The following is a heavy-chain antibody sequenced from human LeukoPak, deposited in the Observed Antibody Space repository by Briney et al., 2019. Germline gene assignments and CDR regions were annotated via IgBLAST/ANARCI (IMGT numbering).Heavy chain of an antibody. D-gene: IGHD2-2*01. Sequence: GGSLRLSCAASGFTFSSYSMNWVRQAPGKGLEWVSSISSSSYIYYADSVKGRFTISRDNAKNSLYLQMNSLRAEDTAVYYCAGSYCSSTSCYVHYFDYWGQGTLVTVSS. CDR3: AGSYCSSTSCYVHYFDY. CDR1: GFTFSSYS. CDR2: ISSSSYI. J-gene: IGHJ4*02. V-gene: IGHV3-21*01.